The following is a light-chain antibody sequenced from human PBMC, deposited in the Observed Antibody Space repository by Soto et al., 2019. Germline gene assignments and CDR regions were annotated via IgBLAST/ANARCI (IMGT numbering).Light chain of an antibody. CDR2: EVR. V-gene: IGLV2-14*01. CDR1: MRDVGAYNL. CDR3: SSYTSKSSLI. Sequence: QSVLTQPASVSGSPGQSITISCAGTMRDVGAYNLVSWYQQHPGRAPQLIIYEVRNRPSGFSFRFSGSKSGNTASLTISGLQAEDEADYYCSSYTSKSSLIFGGGTKVTVL. J-gene: IGLJ2*01.